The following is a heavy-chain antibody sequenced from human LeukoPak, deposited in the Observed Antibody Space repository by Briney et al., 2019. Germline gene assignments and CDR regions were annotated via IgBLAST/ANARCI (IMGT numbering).Heavy chain of an antibody. D-gene: IGHD3-3*01. V-gene: IGHV1-18*01. Sequence: GASVKVSCKASGYTFTSYGISWVRQAPGQGLEWMGWISAYNGNTNYAQKLQGRVTMTTDTSTSTAYMELRSLRSDDTAVYYCARDPPRLYTIFGVVIPLDYYYGMDVWGQGTTVTVSS. J-gene: IGHJ6*02. CDR1: GYTFTSYG. CDR2: ISAYNGNT. CDR3: ARDPPRLYTIFGVVIPLDYYYGMDV.